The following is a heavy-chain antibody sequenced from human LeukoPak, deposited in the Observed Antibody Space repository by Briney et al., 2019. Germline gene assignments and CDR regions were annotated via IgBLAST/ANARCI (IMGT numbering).Heavy chain of an antibody. V-gene: IGHV4-59*02. Sequence: GSLRLSCTASGFTVSGSYMSWVRQPPGKGLEWIGYIYYSGSTNYNPSLKSRVTISVDTSKNQFSLKLSSVTAADTAVYYCARDRRYCSGGSCYRTWYFDLWGRGTLVTVSS. D-gene: IGHD2-15*01. CDR3: ARDRRYCSGGSCYRTWYFDL. CDR2: IYYSGST. CDR1: GFTVSGSY. J-gene: IGHJ2*01.